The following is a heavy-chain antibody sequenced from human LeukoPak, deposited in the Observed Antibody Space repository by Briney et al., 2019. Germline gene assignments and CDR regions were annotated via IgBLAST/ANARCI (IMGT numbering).Heavy chain of an antibody. CDR3: AGTAVGYYWYFDL. V-gene: IGHV4-59*13. CDR1: GASISSYY. D-gene: IGHD5-18*01. CDR2: KYYSGST. Sequence: SETLSLTCAVSGASISSYYWSWIRQPTGKGLEWIGYKYYSGSTNYNPSLKSRVTISVDTSRNLFSLKLSSVTAADTAVYYCAGTAVGYYWYFDLWGRGTLVTVSS. J-gene: IGHJ2*01.